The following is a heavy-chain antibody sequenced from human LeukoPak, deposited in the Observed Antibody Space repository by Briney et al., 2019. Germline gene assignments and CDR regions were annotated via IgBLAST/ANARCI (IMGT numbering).Heavy chain of an antibody. CDR2: ISGSGGST. J-gene: IGHJ4*02. D-gene: IGHD1-26*01. CDR3: AKTTSGSYDG. V-gene: IGHV3-23*01. Sequence: GGSLRLSCAASGFTFSSYSMNSVRQAPGKGLEWVSAISGSGGSTYYADSVKGRFTISRDNSKNTLYLQMNSLRAEDTAVYYFAKTTSGSYDGWGQGTLVTVYS. CDR1: GFTFSSYS.